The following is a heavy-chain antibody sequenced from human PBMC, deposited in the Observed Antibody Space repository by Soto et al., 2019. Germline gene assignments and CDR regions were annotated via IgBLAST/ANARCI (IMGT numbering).Heavy chain of an antibody. D-gene: IGHD3-22*01. CDR1: GGSISSGGYY. V-gene: IGHV4-31*03. CDR3: ARDGGGYLSFDP. Sequence: PSETLSLTCTVSGGSISSGGYYWSWIRQHPGKGLEWIGYIYYSGSTYYNPSLKSRVTISVDTSKNQFSLKLSSVTAADTAVYYCARDGGGYLSFDPWGQGTLVTVSS. J-gene: IGHJ5*02. CDR2: IYYSGST.